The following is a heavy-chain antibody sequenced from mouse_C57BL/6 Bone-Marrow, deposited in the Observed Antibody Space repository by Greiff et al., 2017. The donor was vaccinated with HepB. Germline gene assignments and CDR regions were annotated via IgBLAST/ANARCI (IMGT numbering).Heavy chain of an antibody. J-gene: IGHJ3*01. Sequence: EVQGVESGEGLVKPGGSLKLSCAASGFTFSSYAMSWVRQTPEKRLEWVAYISSGGDYIYYADTVKGRFTISRDNARNTLYLQISSLKSEDTAMYYCTRGDYYGSSYGFAYWGQGTLVTVSA. D-gene: IGHD1-1*01. CDR1: GFTFSSYA. V-gene: IGHV5-9-1*02. CDR2: ISSGGDYI. CDR3: TRGDYYGSSYGFAY.